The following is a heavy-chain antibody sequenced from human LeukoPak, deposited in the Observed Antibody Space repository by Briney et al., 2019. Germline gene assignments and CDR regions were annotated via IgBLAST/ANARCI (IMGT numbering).Heavy chain of an antibody. D-gene: IGHD3-10*01. V-gene: IGHV4-59*01. CDR3: ARARARGFTIWFGDSYSGIDAFDI. CDR2: IYYSGST. CDR1: GGSISSYY. J-gene: IGHJ3*02. Sequence: SETLSLTCTVSGGSISSYYWIWLRQPPGKGLEGIGYIYYSGSTKYNPSLKRRVTISVDTSKKQFSLKLSSVTAADTAVYYCARARARGFTIWFGDSYSGIDAFDIWGQGTMVTVSS.